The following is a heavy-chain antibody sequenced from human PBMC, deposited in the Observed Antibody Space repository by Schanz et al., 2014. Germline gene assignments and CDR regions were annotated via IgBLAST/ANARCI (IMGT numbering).Heavy chain of an antibody. J-gene: IGHJ6*04. Sequence: PGGSLRLSCAASGFTFSDHFMDWVRQAPGKGLEWVSHINSDGTTTTYADSVKGRFTISRDNAKNLLYLQMNGLRAEDTAVYFCARDLSSLIQGDVWGKGTTVTVSS. V-gene: IGHV3-11*04. CDR2: INSDGTTT. D-gene: IGHD2-2*01. CDR1: GFTFSDHF. CDR3: ARDLSSLIQGDV.